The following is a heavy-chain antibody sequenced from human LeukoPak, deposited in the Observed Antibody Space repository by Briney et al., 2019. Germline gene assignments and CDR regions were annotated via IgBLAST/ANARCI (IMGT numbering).Heavy chain of an antibody. V-gene: IGHV3-9*01. J-gene: IGHJ4*02. CDR1: GFTFDDYA. Sequence: GGSLRLSCAASGFTFDDYAMHWVRQAPGKGLEWVSGISWNSGSIGYADSVKGRFTISRDNAKNSLYLQMNSLRAEDTALYYCAKSRIAAAGTGIDYWGQGTLVTVSS. CDR2: ISWNSGSI. CDR3: AKSRIAAAGTGIDY. D-gene: IGHD6-13*01.